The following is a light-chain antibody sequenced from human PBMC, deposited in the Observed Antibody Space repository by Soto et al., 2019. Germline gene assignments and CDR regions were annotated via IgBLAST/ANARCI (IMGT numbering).Light chain of an antibody. V-gene: IGKV1-5*03. CDR3: HHYNSYPWT. J-gene: IGKJ1*01. CDR1: QSISSW. CDR2: KAS. Sequence: DIQMTQSPSTLSASVGDRVTITCRASQSISSWLAWYQQKPGKAPKLLIYKASSLEGGVPSRFRGSGSGTAFTLTISSLQPDDFATYDWHHYNSYPWTFGQGTKVEIK.